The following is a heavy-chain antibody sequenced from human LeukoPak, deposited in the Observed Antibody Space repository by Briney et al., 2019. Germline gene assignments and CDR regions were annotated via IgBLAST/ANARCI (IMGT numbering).Heavy chain of an antibody. V-gene: IGHV3-7*01. CDR2: IKQDGSEK. CDR3: AKFVYYYDSSAWDY. Sequence: GGSLRLSCAASGFTFSSYWMSWVRQAPGKGLEWVANIKQDGSEKYYVDSVKGRFTISRDNAKNSVYLQMNSLRAEDTAVYYCAKFVYYYDSSAWDYWGQGTLVTVSS. J-gene: IGHJ4*02. CDR1: GFTFSSYW. D-gene: IGHD3-22*01.